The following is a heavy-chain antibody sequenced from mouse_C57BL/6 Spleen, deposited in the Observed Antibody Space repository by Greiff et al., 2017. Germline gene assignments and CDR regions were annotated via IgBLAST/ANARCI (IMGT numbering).Heavy chain of an antibody. CDR2: ISYDGSN. CDR3: ARDPSYYSNWYYFDY. Sequence: EVQRVESGPGLVKPSQSLSLTCSVTGYSITSGYYWNWIRQFPGNQLEWMGYISYDGSNNYNPSLKNRISITRDTSKNQFFLKLNSVTTEDTATYYCARDPSYYSNWYYFDYWGQGTTLTVSS. D-gene: IGHD2-5*01. CDR1: GYSITSGYY. J-gene: IGHJ2*01. V-gene: IGHV3-6*01.